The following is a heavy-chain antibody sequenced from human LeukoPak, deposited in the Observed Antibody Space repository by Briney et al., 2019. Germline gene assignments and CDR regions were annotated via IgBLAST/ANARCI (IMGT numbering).Heavy chain of an antibody. V-gene: IGHV4-34*01. CDR1: GGSISSYY. D-gene: IGHD6-13*01. Sequence: SETLSLTCTVSGGSISSYYWSWIRQPPGKGLEWIGEINHSGSTNYNPSLKSRVTISVDTPKNQFSLKLSSVTAADTAVYYCARGITAAGTLYYYYSMDVWGKGTTITVSS. J-gene: IGHJ6*03. CDR2: INHSGST. CDR3: ARGITAAGTLYYYYSMDV.